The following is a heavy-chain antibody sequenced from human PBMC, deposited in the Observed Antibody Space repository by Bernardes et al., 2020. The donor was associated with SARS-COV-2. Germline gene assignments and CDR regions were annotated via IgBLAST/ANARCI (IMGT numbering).Heavy chain of an antibody. D-gene: IGHD5-12*01. J-gene: IGHJ4*02. CDR2: VGSDESTA. Sequence: GGSLRLFCEVSGFTFSSHWMHWVRQAPGKGLVWVSRVGSDESTATYADSVKGRFTISRDNAKNILYLQMNSLRGEDTAVYYCAREHIVATTADYWGQGTLVTVSS. CDR3: AREHIVATTADY. CDR1: GFTFSSHW. V-gene: IGHV3-74*01.